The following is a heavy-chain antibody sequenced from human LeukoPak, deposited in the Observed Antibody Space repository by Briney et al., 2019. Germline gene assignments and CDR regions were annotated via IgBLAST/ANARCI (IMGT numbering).Heavy chain of an antibody. V-gene: IGHV4-34*01. J-gene: IGHJ6*02. CDR2: INHSGST. CDR3: ARDSSSGPTYGMDV. Sequence: KPSETLSLTCAVYGGSFSGYYWSWIRQPPGKGLEWIGEINHSGSTNYNPSLKSRVTISGDTSKNQFSLKLSSVTAADTAVYYCARDSSSGPTYGMDVWGQGTTVTVSS. D-gene: IGHD3-22*01. CDR1: GGSFSGYY.